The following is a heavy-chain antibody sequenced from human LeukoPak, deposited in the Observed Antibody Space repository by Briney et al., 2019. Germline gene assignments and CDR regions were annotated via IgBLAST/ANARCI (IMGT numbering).Heavy chain of an antibody. CDR3: AKGGGSSCYDRLDY. CDR1: GFTLSSYA. J-gene: IGHJ4*02. V-gene: IGHV3-23*01. CDR2: ISGSGGST. Sequence: GGSLRLSCAASGFTLSSYAMTWVRQAPEKGLEWVSCISGSGGSTFYADSVKGRFTISRDSSKNALYLQMSSLRAEDTAVYYCAKGGGSSCYDRLDYWGQGTLVTVSS. D-gene: IGHD2-15*01.